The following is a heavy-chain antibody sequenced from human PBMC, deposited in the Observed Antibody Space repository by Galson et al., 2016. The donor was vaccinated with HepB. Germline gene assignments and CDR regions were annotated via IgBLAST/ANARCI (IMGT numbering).Heavy chain of an antibody. CDR1: RFSLSAHW. J-gene: IGHJ2*01. V-gene: IGHV3-7*04. CDR3: AREYFDVSGYYYMEVRYFDL. CDR2: IKQDGSET. D-gene: IGHD3-22*01. Sequence: SLRLSCAASRFSLSAHWMSWVRQAPGKGLEWVANIKQDGSETYFVDSVKGRFTISSDNAENSLYLEMNSLRAEDTAVYYCAREYFDVSGYYYMEVRYFDLWGRGTLVTVSS.